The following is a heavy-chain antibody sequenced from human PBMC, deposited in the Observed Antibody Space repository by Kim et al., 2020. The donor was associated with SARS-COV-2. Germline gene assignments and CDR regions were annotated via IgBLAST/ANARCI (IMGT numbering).Heavy chain of an antibody. J-gene: IGHJ4*02. CDR1: GFTFSSYA. CDR3: ARDNKEQLALFDY. CDR2: ISYDGSNK. V-gene: IGHV3-30*04. D-gene: IGHD6-6*01. Sequence: GGSLRLSCAASGFTFSSYAMHWVRQAPGKGLEWVAVISYDGSNKYYADSVKGRFTISRDNSKNTLYLQMNSLRAEDTAVYYCARDNKEQLALFDYWGQGT.